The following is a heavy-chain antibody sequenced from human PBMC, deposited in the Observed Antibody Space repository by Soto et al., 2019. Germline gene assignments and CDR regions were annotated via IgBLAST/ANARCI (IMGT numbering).Heavy chain of an antibody. CDR1: GYTFTSYG. CDR3: ARGIKYGDYPRWLAP. Sequence: ASVKVSCKASGYTFTSYGISWVRQAPGQGLEWMGWISAYIGNTNYAQKLQGRVTMTTDTSTSTAYMELSSLRPDDTAVYYCARGIKYGDYPRWLAPWRPGTLVTVSS. J-gene: IGHJ5*02. V-gene: IGHV1-18*01. D-gene: IGHD4-17*01. CDR2: ISAYIGNT.